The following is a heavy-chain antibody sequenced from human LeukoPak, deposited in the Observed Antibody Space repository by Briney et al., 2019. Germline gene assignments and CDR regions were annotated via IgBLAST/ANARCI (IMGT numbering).Heavy chain of an antibody. CDR3: ASSWQDTMIVVVITPFDY. CDR2: ISGSGGST. CDR1: GFTFSSYA. V-gene: IGHV3-23*01. J-gene: IGHJ4*02. D-gene: IGHD3-22*01. Sequence: GGSLRLSCAASGFTFSSYAMSWVRQAPGKGLEWVSAISGSGGSTYYADSVKGRFTISRDNSKNTLYLQMNSLRAEDTAVYYCASSWQDTMIVVVITPFDYWGQGTLVTVSS.